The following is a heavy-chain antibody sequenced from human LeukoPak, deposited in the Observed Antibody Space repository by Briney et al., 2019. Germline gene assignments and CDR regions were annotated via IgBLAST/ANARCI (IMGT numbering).Heavy chain of an antibody. CDR1: GYTFTSYG. J-gene: IGHJ5*02. V-gene: IGHV1-18*01. D-gene: IGHD6-13*01. Sequence: ASVKVSCKASGYTFTSYGISWVRQAPGQGLERMGWISAYNGNTNYAQKLQGRVTMTTDTSTSTAYMELRSLRSDDTAVYYCAIVPPGIAAAGTVDPWGQGTLVTVSS. CDR2: ISAYNGNT. CDR3: AIVPPGIAAAGTVDP.